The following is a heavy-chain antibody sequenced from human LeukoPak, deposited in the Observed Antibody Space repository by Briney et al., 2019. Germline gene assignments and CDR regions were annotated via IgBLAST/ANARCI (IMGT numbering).Heavy chain of an antibody. CDR1: GDSVSSNNAA. CDR2: TYYRSKWYT. V-gene: IGHV6-1*01. J-gene: IGHJ3*02. D-gene: IGHD1-26*01. CDR3: ARVVVGANNDAFDI. Sequence: SQTLSLTRAISGDSVSSNNAAWNWIRQSPSRGLEWLGRTYYRSKWYTDYAVSVKSRITINPDTSKNQFSLQLNSVTPEDTAVYYCARVVVGANNDAFDIWGQGTMVTVSS.